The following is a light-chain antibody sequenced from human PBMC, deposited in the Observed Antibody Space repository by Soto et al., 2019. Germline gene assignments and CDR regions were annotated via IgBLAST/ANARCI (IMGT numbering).Light chain of an antibody. V-gene: IGKV3-20*01. Sequence: EIVLTQSPGTLSLSPGERATLSCRASQSVSSSYLAWYQQKPGQAPRLLIYGASSRATGIPDRFSGSVSGTDFTLTISRLEPEDFAVYYCQQYGSSPPVTCGPGTKVDIK. CDR2: GAS. CDR3: QQYGSSPPVT. J-gene: IGKJ3*01. CDR1: QSVSSSY.